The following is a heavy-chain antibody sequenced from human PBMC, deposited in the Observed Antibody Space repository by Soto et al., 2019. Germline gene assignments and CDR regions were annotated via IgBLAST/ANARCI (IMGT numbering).Heavy chain of an antibody. J-gene: IGHJ4*02. CDR2: IYSSGST. Sequence: PSETLSLTCTVSGGSISNYYWNWIRQSPGKGLEWIGYIYSSGSTHYNPSLQNRVTISIDTSKNQVSLKVNSVTAADTAVYYCARGNYFDWLLALDYWGQGTLVTVSS. CDR3: ARGNYFDWLLALDY. D-gene: IGHD3-9*01. V-gene: IGHV4-59*01. CDR1: GGSISNYY.